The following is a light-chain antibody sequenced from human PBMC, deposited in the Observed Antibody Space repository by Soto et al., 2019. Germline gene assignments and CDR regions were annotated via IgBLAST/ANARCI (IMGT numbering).Light chain of an antibody. J-gene: IGKJ1*01. CDR3: QQSYSTSWT. CDR1: QSISSY. V-gene: IGKV1-39*01. CDR2: AAS. Sequence: DVQMTQSPSSLSASVGDRVTITCRASQSISSYLNWYQQKPGKSPTLLIYAASSLQSGVPSRFSGSGSGTDVTLTISSLQPEDVATYDCQQSYSTSWTFCQGTKGEI.